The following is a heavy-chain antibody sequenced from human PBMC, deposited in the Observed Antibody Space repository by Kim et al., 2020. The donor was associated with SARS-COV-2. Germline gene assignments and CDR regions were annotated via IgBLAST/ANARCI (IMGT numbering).Heavy chain of an antibody. V-gene: IGHV4-39*07. D-gene: IGHD3-16*01. Sequence: YYNPSLKSRVTISVDTSKNQFSLKLSSVTAADTAVYYCARERLGEGAFDIWGQGTMVTVSS. CDR3: ARERLGEGAFDI. J-gene: IGHJ3*02.